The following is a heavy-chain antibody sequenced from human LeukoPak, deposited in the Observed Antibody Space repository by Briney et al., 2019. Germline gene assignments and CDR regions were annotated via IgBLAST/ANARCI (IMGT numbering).Heavy chain of an antibody. CDR1: GGSISSSSYY. J-gene: IGHJ4*02. Sequence: SETLSLTCTVSGGSISSSSYYWGWIRQTPGKGLEWIGNIYYTGSTNYNPSLRSRVTISGDMSKNQFSLKLSSVTAADTAQYYCARLIAADPQLDCWGQGTLVTVSS. CDR2: IYYTGST. V-gene: IGHV4-39*01. CDR3: ARLIAADPQLDC. D-gene: IGHD6-13*01.